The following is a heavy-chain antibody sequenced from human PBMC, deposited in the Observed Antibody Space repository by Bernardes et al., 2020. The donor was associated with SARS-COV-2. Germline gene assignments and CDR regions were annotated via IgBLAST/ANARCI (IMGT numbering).Heavy chain of an antibody. D-gene: IGHD3-16*01. V-gene: IGHV3-33*03. CDR2: IWYDGSNK. CDR3: AKRGDATPYYFDY. CDR1: GFTFSSYG. J-gene: IGHJ4*02. Sequence: GGSLRLSCAASGFTFSSYGMHWVRQAPGKGLEWVAAIWYDGSNKYYADSVKGRFTISRDNSKNTLNLQMNSLRAEDTAVYYCAKRGDATPYYFDYWGQGTLVTVSS.